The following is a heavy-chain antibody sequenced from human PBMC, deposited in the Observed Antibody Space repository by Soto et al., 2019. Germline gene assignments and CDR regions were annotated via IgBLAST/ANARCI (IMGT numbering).Heavy chain of an antibody. V-gene: IGHV4-59*01. CDR1: GCSLSSYY. J-gene: IGHJ4*02. D-gene: IGHD6-13*01. CDR3: ARDLSAAAGIGYFDY. Sequence: SETLSLTCVVSGCSLSSYYWSWIRQPPGKGLEWIGYIYYSGSTNYNPSLKSRVTISVDTSKNQFSLKLSSVTAADTAVYYCARDLSAAAGIGYFDYWGQGTLVTVSS. CDR2: IYYSGST.